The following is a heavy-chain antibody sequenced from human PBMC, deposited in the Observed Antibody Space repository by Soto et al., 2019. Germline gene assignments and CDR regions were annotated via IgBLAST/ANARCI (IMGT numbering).Heavy chain of an antibody. CDR1: GFTFSIYA. CDR3: AKDPPGCSSTSCYLEYFQH. Sequence: GGSLRLSCAASGFTFSIYAMSWVRHAPGKGLEWVSAISGSGGSTYYADSVKGRFTISRDNSKNTLYLQMNSLRAEDTAVYYCAKDPPGCSSTSCYLEYFQHWGQGTLVTVS. V-gene: IGHV3-23*01. D-gene: IGHD2-2*01. J-gene: IGHJ1*01. CDR2: ISGSGGST.